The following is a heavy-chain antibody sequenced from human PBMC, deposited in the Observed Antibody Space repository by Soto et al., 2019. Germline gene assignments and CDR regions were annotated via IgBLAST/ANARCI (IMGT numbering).Heavy chain of an antibody. CDR2: ISSNGGST. CDR3: ASSMVRGVITFRAFDI. D-gene: IGHD3-10*01. CDR1: GFTFSSYA. Sequence: GGSLRLSCAASGFTFSSYAMHWVRQAPGKGLEYVSAISSNGGSTYYANSVKGRFTISRDNSKNTLYLQMGSLRAEDMAVYYCASSMVRGVITFRAFDIWGQGTMVTVSS. J-gene: IGHJ3*02. V-gene: IGHV3-64*01.